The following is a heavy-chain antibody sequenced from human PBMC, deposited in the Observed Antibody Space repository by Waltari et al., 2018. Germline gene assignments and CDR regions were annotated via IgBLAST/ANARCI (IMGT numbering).Heavy chain of an antibody. CDR3: ARGRGTLGQLLVTY. CDR2: IDPDGGGT. Sequence: QVQLVQYGAEVERPGASVRIACKAYGYTFTNYYVHWLRQAPGRGFGWLGIIDPDGGGTTYAPKFRDRLSLTRDTSTSVLYMALDNLNSDDSAIYFCARGRGTLGQLLVTYWGQGTQVLVSS. J-gene: IGHJ4*02. V-gene: IGHV1-46*01. CDR1: GYTFTNYY. D-gene: IGHD6-13*01.